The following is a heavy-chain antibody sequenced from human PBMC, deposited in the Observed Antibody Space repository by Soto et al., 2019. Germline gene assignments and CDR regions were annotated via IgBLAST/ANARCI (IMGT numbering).Heavy chain of an antibody. CDR3: ARDLTTSSSF. Sequence: GGSLRLSCAASGFTFSSFWMHWVRQTPGKGLMWVSRIDSDGSSTAYADSVKGRFTISRDNAKSTLYLQMNSLRAEDTAVYYCARDLTTSSSFWGQGALVTVS. D-gene: IGHD6-6*01. CDR1: GFTFSSFW. V-gene: IGHV3-74*01. J-gene: IGHJ4*02. CDR2: IDSDGSST.